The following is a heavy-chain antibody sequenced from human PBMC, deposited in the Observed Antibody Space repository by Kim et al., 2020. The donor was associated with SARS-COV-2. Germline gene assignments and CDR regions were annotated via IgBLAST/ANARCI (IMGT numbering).Heavy chain of an antibody. V-gene: IGHV3-15*01. D-gene: IGHD4-17*01. Sequence: GGSLRLSCVASGFTFSNAWMSWVRQAPGKGLEWVGRIKSKTDGGTTDYAAPVKGRFTISRDDSKNPLHLQMNSLKTEDTAVYYCTTARYDYSDSNDFWGQGTLVTVSS. CDR3: TTARYDYSDSNDF. CDR2: IKSKTDGGTT. J-gene: IGHJ4*02. CDR1: GFTFSNAW.